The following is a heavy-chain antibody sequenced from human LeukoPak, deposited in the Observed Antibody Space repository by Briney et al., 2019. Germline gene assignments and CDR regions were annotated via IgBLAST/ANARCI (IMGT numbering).Heavy chain of an antibody. CDR3: ARGGAITGTTSFDY. Sequence: SSETLSLTCAVSGGSISSGGYSWSWIRQPPGKGLEWIGYIYHSGSTYYNPSLKSRVTISVDRSKDQFSLKLSSVTAADTAVYYCARGGAITGTTSFDYWGQGTLVTVSS. CDR1: GGSISSGGYS. CDR2: IYHSGST. V-gene: IGHV4-30-2*01. J-gene: IGHJ4*02. D-gene: IGHD1-7*01.